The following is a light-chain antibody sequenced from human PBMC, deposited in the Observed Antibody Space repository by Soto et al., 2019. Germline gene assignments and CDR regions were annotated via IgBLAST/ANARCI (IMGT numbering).Light chain of an antibody. J-gene: IGLJ3*02. CDR2: DVT. V-gene: IGLV2-14*01. CDR3: SSYTPSSSLGV. Sequence: QSVLTQPASVSGSPGQSITISCTGTTSDVGGYNYVSWYQHHPGKAPKLMIYDVTTRPSGVSNRFSGSKSGNTASLTISGLQAEDEADYYCSSYTPSSSLGVFGGGTKLTVL. CDR1: TSDVGGYNY.